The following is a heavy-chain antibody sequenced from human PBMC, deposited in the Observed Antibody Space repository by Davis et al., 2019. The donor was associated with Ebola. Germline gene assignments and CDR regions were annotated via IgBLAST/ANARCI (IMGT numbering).Heavy chain of an antibody. CDR2: IIPIFGTA. CDR3: ARDMGTGPYFDL. CDR1: GGTFSSYA. D-gene: IGHD1-1*01. Sequence: SVKVSCKASGGTFSSYAISWVRQAPGQGLEWMGGIIPIFGTANYAQKFQGRVTITADESTSTAYMELSSLRSEDTAVYYCARDMGTGPYFDLWGRGTLVTVSS. J-gene: IGHJ2*01. V-gene: IGHV1-69*13.